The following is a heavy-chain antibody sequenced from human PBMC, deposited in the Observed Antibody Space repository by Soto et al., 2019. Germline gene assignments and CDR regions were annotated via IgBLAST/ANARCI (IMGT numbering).Heavy chain of an antibody. V-gene: IGHV3-30-3*01. J-gene: IGHJ5*02. CDR1: GFTFSTFG. Sequence: QVQLVESGGGVVQPGRSLRLSCAASGFTFSTFGFHWVRQAPGKGLEWVAGISFDGSSKSYADSVKGRFTISRDNSKNTLYMPMNSLRAEDTAVYYCARDSLGHCSGGSCYSSNVFDLWGQGTLVTVSS. CDR2: ISFDGSSK. D-gene: IGHD2-15*01. CDR3: ARDSLGHCSGGSCYSSNVFDL.